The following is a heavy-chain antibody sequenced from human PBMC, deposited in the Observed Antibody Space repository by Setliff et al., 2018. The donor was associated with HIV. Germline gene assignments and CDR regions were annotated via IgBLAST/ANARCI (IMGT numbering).Heavy chain of an antibody. CDR3: VRPRVFDSFDV. J-gene: IGHJ3*01. Sequence: ASVKVSCKALGFLVTGYNVHWVRQAPGHGPGWLGRINPNNGGTNYARKFQGRVTMSLDTSTSTVYLELKALTSDDTAVYYCVRPRVFDSFDVWGPGTMVTVSS. CDR2: INPNNGGT. CDR1: GFLVTGYN. V-gene: IGHV1-2*06.